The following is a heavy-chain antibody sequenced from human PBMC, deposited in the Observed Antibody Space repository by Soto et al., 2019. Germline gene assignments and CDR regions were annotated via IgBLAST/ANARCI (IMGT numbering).Heavy chain of an antibody. Sequence: EVQLVESGGGLVRPGGSLRLSCAASGFTFNTYTLAWVRQAPGKGLEWVSSISISNTYIYYADSVRGRFTISRDNAKNSVYLQMNSLRAEDTAVYYCAREVYCSTTSCHNDYWGQGTLVTVSS. D-gene: IGHD2-2*02. V-gene: IGHV3-21*01. CDR2: ISISNTYI. CDR3: AREVYCSTTSCHNDY. CDR1: GFTFNTYT. J-gene: IGHJ4*02.